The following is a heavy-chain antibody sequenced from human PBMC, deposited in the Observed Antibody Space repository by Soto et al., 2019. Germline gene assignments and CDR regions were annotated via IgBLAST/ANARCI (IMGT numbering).Heavy chain of an antibody. D-gene: IGHD3-16*01. CDR3: TRDANYRDDSAYYDVFDI. CDR2: IRKDGSQE. Sequence: DVQLTESGGGLVQPGGSLRLSCGASGVSFGSDWMAWVRQAPGKGLEWVANIRKDGSQEHYADSVRGRFSVSRDNAKDFLYLQMKTRRLEDTAVYYCTRDANYRDDSAYYDVFDIWGQGTMVMVSS. V-gene: IGHV3-7*01. J-gene: IGHJ3*02. CDR1: GVSFGSDW.